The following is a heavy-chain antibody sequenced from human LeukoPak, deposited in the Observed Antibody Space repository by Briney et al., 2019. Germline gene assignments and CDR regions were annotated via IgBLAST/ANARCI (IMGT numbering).Heavy chain of an antibody. J-gene: IGHJ4*02. V-gene: IGHV1-2*02. CDR2: INPNGGGT. D-gene: IGHD1-20*01. CDR1: GYTFTGYY. Sequence: ASVKVSCKASGYTFTGYYMHWVRQAPGQGLEWMGWINPNGGGTNYAQKFQDRVTMSTDTSITTVYMELNSLRSDDTAVYYCARITGTTAYWGQGTLVTVSS. CDR3: ARITGTTAY.